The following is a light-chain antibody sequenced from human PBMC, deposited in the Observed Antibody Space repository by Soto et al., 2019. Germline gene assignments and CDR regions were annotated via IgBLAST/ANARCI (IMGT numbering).Light chain of an antibody. Sequence: DIQLTQSPSFLSASIGDRVTLTCRASQGIFSYLAWYQQKPGKAPKLLISAASTLQSGVPSRFIGSGSGTECTLTISSLQPEDFATYYCQQLNSFPLTFGGGTKVELK. V-gene: IGKV1-9*01. CDR3: QQLNSFPLT. CDR1: QGIFSY. CDR2: AAS. J-gene: IGKJ4*01.